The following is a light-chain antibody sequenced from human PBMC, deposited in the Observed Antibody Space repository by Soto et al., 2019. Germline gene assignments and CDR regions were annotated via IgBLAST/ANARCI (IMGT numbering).Light chain of an antibody. CDR1: QGISSA. J-gene: IGKJ2*01. CDR2: DAS. V-gene: IGKV1-13*02. CDR3: QQFNSLMYP. Sequence: AIQLTQSPSSLSASVGDRVTITCRASQGISSALAWYQQKPGKAPKLLIYDASSLESGVPSRFSGSGSGTDFTLTISSLQPEDFATYYCQQFNSLMYPFGQGTKLEIK.